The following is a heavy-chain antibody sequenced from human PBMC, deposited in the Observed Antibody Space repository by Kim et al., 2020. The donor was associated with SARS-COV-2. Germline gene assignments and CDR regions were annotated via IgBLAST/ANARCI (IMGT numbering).Heavy chain of an antibody. V-gene: IGHV3-15*01. Sequence: GGSLRLSCAASGFTFSNAWMSWVRQAPGKGLEWVGRIKSKTDGGTTDYAAPVKGRFTISRDDSKNTLYLQMNSLKTEDTAVYYCTTDPQKRAPNWFDPWGQGTLVTVSS. J-gene: IGHJ5*02. CDR1: GFTFSNAW. CDR3: TTDPQKRAPNWFDP. CDR2: IKSKTDGGTT.